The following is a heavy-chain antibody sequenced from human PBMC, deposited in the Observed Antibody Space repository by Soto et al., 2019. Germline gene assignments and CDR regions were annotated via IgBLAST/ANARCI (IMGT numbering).Heavy chain of an antibody. CDR3: TRGGAARPDY. CDR2: ISSSISTK. Sequence: PGGSLRLSCAASGFTFSNYGMNWVRQAPGKGLAWVSYISSSISTKQYADSVKGRFTISRDNAKNSLFLQMNSLRDEDMAVYYCTRGGAARPDYWGQGTLVTVSS. CDR1: GFTFSNYG. V-gene: IGHV3-48*02. J-gene: IGHJ4*02. D-gene: IGHD6-6*01.